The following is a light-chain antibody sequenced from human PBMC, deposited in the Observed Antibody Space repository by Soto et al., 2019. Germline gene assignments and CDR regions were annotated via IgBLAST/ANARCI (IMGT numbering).Light chain of an antibody. CDR3: QQSNYLPLT. Sequence: DIQMTQSPSSVSASVGDRVTITCRASHDISSWLTWYQQKPGKDPKLLIYAASNLQSGVPSRFSGGGSGTDFTLTISSLQPEDFATYYCQQSNYLPLTFGGGTKVDIK. V-gene: IGKV1-12*01. CDR1: HDISSW. J-gene: IGKJ4*01. CDR2: AAS.